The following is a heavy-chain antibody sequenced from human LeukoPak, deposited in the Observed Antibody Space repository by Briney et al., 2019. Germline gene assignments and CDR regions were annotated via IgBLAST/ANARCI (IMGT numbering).Heavy chain of an antibody. V-gene: IGHV3-48*02. CDR1: GFTFSSYS. J-gene: IGHJ6*02. CDR3: AKNGGPHGMDV. D-gene: IGHD3-16*01. Sequence: GGSLRLSCAASGFTFSSYSMAWVRQAPGKGLEWVSFIIGSATTIYYSDSVKGRSTISRDNAKNSLFLQVHSLRDEDTAVYYCAKNGGPHGMDVGGQGTTVTVSS. CDR2: IIGSATTI.